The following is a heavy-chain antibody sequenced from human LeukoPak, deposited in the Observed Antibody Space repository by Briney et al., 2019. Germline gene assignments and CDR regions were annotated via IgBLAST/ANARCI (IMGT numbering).Heavy chain of an antibody. CDR1: GGSFSGYY. CDR3: ASRGYCSGGSCLYYFDY. Sequence: SETLSLTCAVYGGSFSGYYWSWIRQPPGKGLEWIGEINHSGSTNYNPSLKSRVTISVDTSKNQFSLKLSSVTAADTAVYYCASRGYCSGGSCLYYFDYWGQGTLVTVSS. D-gene: IGHD2-15*01. CDR2: INHSGST. V-gene: IGHV4-34*01. J-gene: IGHJ4*02.